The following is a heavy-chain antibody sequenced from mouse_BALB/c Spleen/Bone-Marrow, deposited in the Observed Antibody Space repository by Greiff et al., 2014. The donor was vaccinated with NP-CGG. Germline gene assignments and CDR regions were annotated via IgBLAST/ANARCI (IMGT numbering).Heavy chain of an antibody. Sequence: VKLMESGAELVRPGASVKLSCKASGYTFTSYWMNWVKQRPEQGLEWIGRIDPYDSETHYNQKFKDKAILTVDKSSSTAYMQLSSLTSEDSAVYYCARGGGSYAMDYWGQGTSVTVSS. CDR1: GYTFTSYW. V-gene: IGHV1-52*01. CDR3: ARGGGSYAMDY. D-gene: IGHD1-2*01. CDR2: IDPYDSET. J-gene: IGHJ4*01.